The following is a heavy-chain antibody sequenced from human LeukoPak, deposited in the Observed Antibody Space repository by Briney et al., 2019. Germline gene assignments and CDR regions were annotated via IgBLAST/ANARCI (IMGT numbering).Heavy chain of an antibody. J-gene: IGHJ4*02. CDR3: AKDLGRYYYDSSGYLFDY. CDR1: GFTFSSYG. V-gene: IGHV3-33*06. D-gene: IGHD3-22*01. CDR2: IWYDGSNK. Sequence: PGRSLRLSCAASGFTFSSYGMHWVRQAPGKGLEWVAVIWYDGSNKYYAGSVKGRFTISRDNSKNTLYLQMNSLRAEDTAVYYCAKDLGRYYYDSSGYLFDYWGQGTLVTVSS.